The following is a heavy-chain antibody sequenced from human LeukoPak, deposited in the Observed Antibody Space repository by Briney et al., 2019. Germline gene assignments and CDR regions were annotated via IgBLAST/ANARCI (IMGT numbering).Heavy chain of an antibody. CDR1: RFTFSSSA. V-gene: IGHV3-23*01. Sequence: GGSLRLSCAASRFTFSSSAMSWVRQAPGKGLYWVSAISGSGTGTYYADSVKGRFTISRDNSKNTLYLQMNSLRAEDTAVYYCAKEGGTGTRFDYWGQGTLVTVSS. CDR3: AKEGGTGTRFDY. CDR2: ISGSGTGT. J-gene: IGHJ4*02. D-gene: IGHD1-7*01.